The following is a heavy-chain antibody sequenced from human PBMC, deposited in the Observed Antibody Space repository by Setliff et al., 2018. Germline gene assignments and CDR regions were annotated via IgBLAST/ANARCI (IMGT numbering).Heavy chain of an antibody. D-gene: IGHD3-22*01. Sequence: SETLSLTCTVSGGSISSYYWSWIRQPPGKGLEWIGYIYTSGSTNYNPSLKSRVTISLDTSKNQFSLKLSSVTAADTAVYYCARGDYYDSSAYSPDTFDIWGQGTMVTVSS. CDR3: ARGDYYDSSAYSPDTFDI. CDR2: IYTSGST. CDR1: GGSISSYY. J-gene: IGHJ3*02. V-gene: IGHV4-4*08.